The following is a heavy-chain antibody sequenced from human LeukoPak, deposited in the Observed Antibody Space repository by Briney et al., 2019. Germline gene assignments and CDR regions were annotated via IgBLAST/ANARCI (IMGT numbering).Heavy chain of an antibody. CDR1: GYSISNGFH. V-gene: IGHV4-38-2*02. CDR2: IYYTGTT. CDR3: LREVDY. J-gene: IGHJ4*02. Sequence: SETLSLTCTVSGYSISNGFHWGWIRQPPGKGLEWIGNIYYTGTTSYNPSLKTRVTISVDMSKNHFSLNLDSMTAADTAVYYCLREVDYWGQGSLVTVSS.